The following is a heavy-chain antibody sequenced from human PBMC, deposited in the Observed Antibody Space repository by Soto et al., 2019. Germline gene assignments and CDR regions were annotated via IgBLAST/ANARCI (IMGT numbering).Heavy chain of an antibody. CDR1: GFTFSSYG. V-gene: IGHV3-33*01. J-gene: IGHJ4*02. Sequence: QTGGSLRLSCAASGFTFSSYGMHWVRQAPGKGLEWVAVIWYDGSNKYYADSVKGRFTISRDNSRNMLFLQMNSLRPDDTAVYYCARAPSGSYPEFDYWGQGTLVTVSS. D-gene: IGHD1-26*01. CDR2: IWYDGSNK. CDR3: ARAPSGSYPEFDY.